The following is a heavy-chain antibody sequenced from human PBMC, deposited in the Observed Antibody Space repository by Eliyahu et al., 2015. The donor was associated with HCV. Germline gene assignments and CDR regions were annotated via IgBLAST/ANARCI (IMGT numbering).Heavy chain of an antibody. CDR3: AREEKYYDILTAYYSGYFQH. J-gene: IGHJ1*01. CDR2: ISSSGTTI. V-gene: IGHV3-48*03. CDR1: GFTFSSYE. D-gene: IGHD3-9*01. Sequence: EVQLVESGGGLVQPGGSLRLSCAASGFTFSSYEMNWVRQAPGKGLEWLSYISSSGTTIYYADSVKGRFTISRDNAKNSLYLQMHSLRAEDTAVYYCAREEKYYDILTAYYSGYFQHWGQGTLVTVSS.